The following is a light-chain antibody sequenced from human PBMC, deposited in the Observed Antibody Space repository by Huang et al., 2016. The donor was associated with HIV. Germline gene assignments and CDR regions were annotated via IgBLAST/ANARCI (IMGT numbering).Light chain of an antibody. V-gene: IGKV1-12*01. Sequence: DIYMTQSPSSMSVSVGDRVTITCRASQGVNNWLAWYQQKPGKAPQLLIYAASSVYSGVPSRVSGSGSGTNFTLTINNLQLEDFATYYCQQIKTYPRTFGQGTRLEMK. CDR3: QQIKTYPRT. CDR1: QGVNNW. J-gene: IGKJ5*01. CDR2: AAS.